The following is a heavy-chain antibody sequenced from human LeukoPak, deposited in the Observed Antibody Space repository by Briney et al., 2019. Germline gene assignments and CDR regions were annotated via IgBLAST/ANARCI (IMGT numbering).Heavy chain of an antibody. CDR1: GGSIRSSSYY. V-gene: IGHV4-39*01. CDR2: IYYSGRT. J-gene: IGHJ4*02. Sequence: SETLSPTCTVSGGSIRSSSYYWGWIRQPPGKGREWIGSIYYSGRTKYNPSLKSRVTISVDPYKHQFSLKLGSVPAADTAVYYCARRVVGATGGGIDYWGQGTLVTVSS. D-gene: IGHD1-26*01. CDR3: ARRVVGATGGGIDY.